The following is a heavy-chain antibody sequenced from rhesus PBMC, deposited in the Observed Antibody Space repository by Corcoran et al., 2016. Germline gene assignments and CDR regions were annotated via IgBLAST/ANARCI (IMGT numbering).Heavy chain of an antibody. CDR2: IYGNGSST. CDR3: AHHYDPYCTGSGCYQDWYFDL. Sequence: QLQLQESGPGLVKPSETLSVTCAVSGGSISSSYWSWIRQAPGKGLEWIVYIYGNGSSTNYNPALKIRVTLSVDTAKNQLSLKLSSVTTADTAVYYCAHHYDPYCTGSGCYQDWYFDLWGPGTPITISS. V-gene: IGHV4-169*01. J-gene: IGHJ2*01. D-gene: IGHD2-21*01. CDR1: GGSISSSY.